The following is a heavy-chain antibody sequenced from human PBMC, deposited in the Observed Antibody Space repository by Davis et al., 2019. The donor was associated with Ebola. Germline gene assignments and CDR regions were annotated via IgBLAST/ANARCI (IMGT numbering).Heavy chain of an antibody. CDR1: GFTFKNYA. J-gene: IGHJ4*02. V-gene: IGHV3-30-3*01. CDR3: ARDRIAVTIAAYFDY. Sequence: PGGSLRLSCAASGFTFKNYAMHWVRQAPGKGLEWVAVISYDGTNKYYADSVKGRFTISRDNSKNTLYLQMNSLRAEDTAVYYCARDRIAVTIAAYFDYWGQGTLVTVSS. D-gene: IGHD6-19*01. CDR2: ISYDGTNK.